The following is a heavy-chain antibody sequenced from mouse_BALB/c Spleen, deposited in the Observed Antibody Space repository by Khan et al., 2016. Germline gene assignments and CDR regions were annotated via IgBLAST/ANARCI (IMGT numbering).Heavy chain of an antibody. CDR3: ARDDYGSSFLDN. D-gene: IGHD1-1*01. J-gene: IGHJ3*01. CDR1: GYSITSDYA. CDR2: ITYSGST. V-gene: IGHV3-2*02. Sequence: EVQLQESGPGLVKPSQSLSLTCSVTGYSITSDYAWNWLRQFPGSKLAWMGYITYSGSTSSNPSLQSRISITRDPSKNQFFLLLDSVTTADTSTFYCARDDYGSSFLDNWGQGTLVTDSA.